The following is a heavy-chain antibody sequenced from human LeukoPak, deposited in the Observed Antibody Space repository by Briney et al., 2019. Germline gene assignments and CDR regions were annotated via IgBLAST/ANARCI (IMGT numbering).Heavy chain of an antibody. V-gene: IGHV1-18*01. Sequence: ASVKVSCKASGYTFTSYGISWVRQAPGQGLEWMGWISAYNGNTNYAQKLQGRVTMTTDTSTSTAYMELRSLRPDDTAVYYCARGLGYCSSTSCYNLYFDYWGQGTLVTVSS. CDR3: ARGLGYCSSTSCYNLYFDY. J-gene: IGHJ4*02. CDR2: ISAYNGNT. CDR1: GYTFTSYG. D-gene: IGHD2-2*02.